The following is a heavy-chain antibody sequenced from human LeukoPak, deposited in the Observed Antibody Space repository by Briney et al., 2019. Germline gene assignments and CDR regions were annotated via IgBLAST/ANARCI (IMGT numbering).Heavy chain of an antibody. Sequence: GGSLRLSCTASGFIFSNYGMHWVRQAPGKGLEWVALIWYDGSNKYYADSVKGRFTISRDSSKNTLYLEMSSLRAEDTAVYFCARERTLYVSGSGYGMDVWGQGTTVTVSS. CDR2: IWYDGSNK. CDR1: GFIFSNYG. D-gene: IGHD3-10*01. J-gene: IGHJ6*02. V-gene: IGHV3-33*01. CDR3: ARERTLYVSGSGYGMDV.